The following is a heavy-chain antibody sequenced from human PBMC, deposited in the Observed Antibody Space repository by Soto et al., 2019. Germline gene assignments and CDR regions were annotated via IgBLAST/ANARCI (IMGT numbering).Heavy chain of an antibody. CDR1: GYTFTSYD. CDR2: MNPNSGNT. CDR3: ARGRYSSNHRGSYYYYYYGMDV. V-gene: IGHV1-8*01. J-gene: IGHJ6*02. Sequence: ASVKVSCKASGYTFTSYDINWVRQATGQGLEWMGWMNPNSGNTGYAQKFQGRVTMTRNTSISTAYMELSSLRSEDTAVYYCARGRYSSNHRGSYYYYYYGMDVWGQGTTVTVSS. D-gene: IGHD6-13*01.